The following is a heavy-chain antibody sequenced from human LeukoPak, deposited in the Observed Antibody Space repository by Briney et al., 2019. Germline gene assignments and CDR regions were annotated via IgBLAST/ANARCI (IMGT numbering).Heavy chain of an antibody. Sequence: SETLSLTCTVSGGSISSSGYYWSWIRQHPGKGLEWIGYIYYSGSTYYNPSLKSRVTISVDTSKNQFSLKLSSVTAADTAVYYCARSLGIAAAAYYFDYWGQGTLVTVSS. CDR1: GGSISSSGYY. J-gene: IGHJ4*02. V-gene: IGHV4-31*03. D-gene: IGHD6-13*01. CDR3: ARSLGIAAAAYYFDY. CDR2: IYYSGST.